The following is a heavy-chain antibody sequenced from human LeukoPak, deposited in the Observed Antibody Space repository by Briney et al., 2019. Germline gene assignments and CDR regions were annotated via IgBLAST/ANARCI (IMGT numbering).Heavy chain of an antibody. Sequence: SETLSLTCAVSGGSISSSNWWSWVRQPPGKGLEWIGEIYHSGSTNYNPSLKSRVTISVDTSKNQFSLKLSSVTAADTAVYYCARHCVEYSSSWGSMDVWGQGTTVTVSS. J-gene: IGHJ6*02. CDR2: IYHSGST. D-gene: IGHD6-13*01. CDR1: GGSISSSNW. CDR3: ARHCVEYSSSWGSMDV. V-gene: IGHV4-4*02.